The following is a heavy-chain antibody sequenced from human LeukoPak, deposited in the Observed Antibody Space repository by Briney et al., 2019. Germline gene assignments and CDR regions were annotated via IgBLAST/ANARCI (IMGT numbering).Heavy chain of an antibody. CDR2: MKSKTDGGTT. CDR1: GFTFSNAW. CDR3: TTLDSSGYYGYFDY. J-gene: IGHJ4*02. D-gene: IGHD3-22*01. Sequence: IPGGSLRLSCAASGFTFSNAWRSWVRQAPGKGLEWVGRMKSKTDGGTTDYAAPVKGRFTISRDDSKNTLYLQMNSLKTEDTAVYYRTTLDSSGYYGYFDYWGQGTLVTVSS. V-gene: IGHV3-15*01.